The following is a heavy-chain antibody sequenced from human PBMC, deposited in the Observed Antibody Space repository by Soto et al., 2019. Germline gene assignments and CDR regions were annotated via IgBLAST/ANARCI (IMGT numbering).Heavy chain of an antibody. V-gene: IGHV1-2*04. Sequence: QVQLVRSGAEVKKPGASVKVSCKASGYTFTGYYMHWVRQAPGQGLEWMGWINPNSGGTNYAQKFQGWVTMTRDTSISTAYMELSRLRSDDTAVYYCARDPWAARGYFDYWGQGTLVTVSS. J-gene: IGHJ4*02. CDR3: ARDPWAARGYFDY. CDR2: INPNSGGT. D-gene: IGHD6-6*01. CDR1: GYTFTGYY.